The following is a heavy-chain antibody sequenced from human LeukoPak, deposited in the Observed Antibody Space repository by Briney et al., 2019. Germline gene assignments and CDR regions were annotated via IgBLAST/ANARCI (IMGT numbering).Heavy chain of an antibody. CDR2: ISYDGSNK. D-gene: IGHD1-20*01. CDR3: ARPSLARYNWNDEGFDP. CDR1: GFTFSSYA. V-gene: IGHV3-30-3*01. Sequence: GGSLRLSCAASGFTFSSYAMHWVRQAPGKGLEWVAVISYDGSNKYYADSVKGRFTISRDNSKNTLYLQMNSLRAEDTAVYYCARPSLARYNWNDEGFDPWGQGTLVTVSS. J-gene: IGHJ5*02.